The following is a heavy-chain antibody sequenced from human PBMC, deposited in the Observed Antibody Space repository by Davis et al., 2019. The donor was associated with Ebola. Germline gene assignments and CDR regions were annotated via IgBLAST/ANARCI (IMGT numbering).Heavy chain of an antibody. CDR3: AKGGSGWPSDYSYDTGV. Sequence: GESLKISCAASGFTFSSFAMTWVRQAPGKGLEWVSAITSSGGTTYYADSVNGRFTISRDNSRNTLYLQMTSLRVDDTAVYYCAKGGSGWPSDYSYDTGVWGNGTTVTVSS. V-gene: IGHV3-23*01. D-gene: IGHD6-19*01. CDR1: GFTFSSFA. J-gene: IGHJ6*04. CDR2: ITSSGGTT.